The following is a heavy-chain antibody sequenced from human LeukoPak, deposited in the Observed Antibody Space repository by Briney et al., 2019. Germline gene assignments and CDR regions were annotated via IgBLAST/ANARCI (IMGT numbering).Heavy chain of an antibody. Sequence: SPTLSLTCAISGDSVSINSAAWNWIRQSPSRGLEWLGRTYYRSKWYKDDAVSVKSKITMNADTSKNVVSLQLNSVTPEDTAVYYCARSWDSSSSNGFDPWGQGTLVTVSS. D-gene: IGHD6-6*01. CDR2: TYYRSKWYK. CDR3: ARSWDSSSSNGFDP. J-gene: IGHJ5*02. CDR1: GDSVSINSAA. V-gene: IGHV6-1*01.